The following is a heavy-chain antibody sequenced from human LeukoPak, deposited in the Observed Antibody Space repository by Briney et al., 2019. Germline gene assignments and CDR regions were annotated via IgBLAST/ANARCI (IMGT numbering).Heavy chain of an antibody. D-gene: IGHD6-19*01. CDR1: GFTFSSYG. CDR2: IWYDGSNK. CDR3: AKDLGKQWLEAFDI. Sequence: GGSLRLSCAASGFTFSSYGMHWVRQAPGKGLEWVAVIWYDGSNKYYADSVKGRFTISRDNSKNTLYLQMNSLRAEDTAVYYCAKDLGKQWLEAFDIWGQGTMVTVSS. V-gene: IGHV3-33*06. J-gene: IGHJ3*02.